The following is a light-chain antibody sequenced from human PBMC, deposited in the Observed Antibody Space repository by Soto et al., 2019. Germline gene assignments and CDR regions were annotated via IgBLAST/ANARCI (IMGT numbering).Light chain of an antibody. CDR3: QQFGGSFS. CDR1: QSVSSNN. CDR2: GAS. Sequence: EIVLTQSPGTLSLSPGERATLSYRASQSVSSNNLAWYQQRPGQAPRVVIYGASTRATGIPERFSGSGSGTDFTLTISRLEPEDFAVYYCQQFGGSFSFGGGTKVEI. V-gene: IGKV3-20*01. J-gene: IGKJ4*01.